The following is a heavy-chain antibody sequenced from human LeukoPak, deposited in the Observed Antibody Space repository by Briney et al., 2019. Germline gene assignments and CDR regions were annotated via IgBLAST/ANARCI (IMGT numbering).Heavy chain of an antibody. CDR2: IRYDGSNK. V-gene: IGHV3-30*02. CDR1: GFTFSSYG. Sequence: GGSLRLSCAASGFTFSSYGMHWVRQAPSKGLEWVAFIRYDGSNKYYADSVKGRFTISRDNSKNSLYLQMNSLRTEDTALYYCAKGLPLYSSSWSTLFDYWGQGTLVTVSS. D-gene: IGHD6-13*01. CDR3: AKGLPLYSSSWSTLFDY. J-gene: IGHJ4*02.